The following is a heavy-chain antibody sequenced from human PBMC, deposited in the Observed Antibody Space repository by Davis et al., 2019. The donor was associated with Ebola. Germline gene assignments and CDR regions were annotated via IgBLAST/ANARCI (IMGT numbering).Heavy chain of an antibody. J-gene: IGHJ4*02. CDR3: ARRVTTRPDLFNY. CDR1: GGSISGTSYY. CDR2: IYYSDT. Sequence: PSETLSLTCTVSGGSISGTSYYWGWIRQPPGKGLEWIGTIYYSDTYFNPSLKSRVAISIDTSKNQLSLNLTSVTATDTAVYYCARRVTTRPDLFNYWGQGTLVTVSS. D-gene: IGHD6-6*01. V-gene: IGHV4-39*01.